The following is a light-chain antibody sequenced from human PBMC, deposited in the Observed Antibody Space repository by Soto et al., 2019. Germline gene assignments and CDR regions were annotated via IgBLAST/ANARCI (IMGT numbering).Light chain of an antibody. J-gene: IGKJ4*01. Sequence: LTRSPLTLSLTPGERATLSCRASQSVSSDLAWYQQKPGQAPRLIMDDASNRATGIPARFSGSGSGTDFTLTISSLQPEDFAVYYCQQGSDWPLTFAG. CDR2: DAS. CDR3: QQGSDWPLT. V-gene: IGKV3-11*01. CDR1: QSVSSD.